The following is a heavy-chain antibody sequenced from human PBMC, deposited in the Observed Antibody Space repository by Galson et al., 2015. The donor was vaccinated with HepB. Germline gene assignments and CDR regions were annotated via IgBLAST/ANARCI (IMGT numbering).Heavy chain of an antibody. J-gene: IGHJ2*01. CDR2: INPNSGDS. D-gene: IGHD5-18*01. Sequence: QSGAEVKKPGESLRISCTASGYIFTGYYMHWVRQAPGQGLEWMGRINPNSGDSNYAQNFQGRVTMTRDTSIATVYMEFSRLTSDDTAVYYCVRGGAGFSNGYSRRTDYWYFDLWGRGTLVAVSS. V-gene: IGHV1-2*06. CDR3: VRGGAGFSNGYSRRTDYWYFDL. CDR1: GYIFTGYY.